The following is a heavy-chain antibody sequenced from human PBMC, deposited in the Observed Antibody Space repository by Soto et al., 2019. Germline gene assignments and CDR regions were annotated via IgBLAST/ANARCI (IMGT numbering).Heavy chain of an antibody. J-gene: IGHJ6*02. Sequence: SETLSLTCTVSGGSISSGGYYWSWIRQHPGKGLEWIGYIYYSGSTYYNPSLKSRVTISVDTSKDQFSLQLSSVTAADTAVYYCATGQGGELLVWGQGTTVTVSS. CDR1: GGSISSGGYY. V-gene: IGHV4-31*03. D-gene: IGHD3-10*01. CDR3: ATGQGGELLV. CDR2: IYYSGST.